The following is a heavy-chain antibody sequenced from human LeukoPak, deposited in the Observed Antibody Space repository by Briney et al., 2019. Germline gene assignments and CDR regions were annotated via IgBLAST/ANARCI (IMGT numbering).Heavy chain of an antibody. CDR2: LYSGGGT. CDR3: ARVQGLTILGVEGVGYFDY. D-gene: IGHD3-3*01. Sequence: GGSLRLSCAASGFTVSSNYMSWVRPAPGQGLEGVSVLYSGGGTYYADSVKGRFTISRDNSKNTLYLQMNSLRAEDTAVYYCARVQGLTILGVEGVGYFDYWGQGTLVTVSS. J-gene: IGHJ4*02. V-gene: IGHV3-66*01. CDR1: GFTVSSNY.